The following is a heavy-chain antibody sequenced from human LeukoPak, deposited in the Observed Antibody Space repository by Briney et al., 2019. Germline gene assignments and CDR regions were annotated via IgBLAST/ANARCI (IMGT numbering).Heavy chain of an antibody. J-gene: IGHJ5*02. CDR2: IRYDGSNK. D-gene: IGHD3-10*01. Sequence: PGGSLRLSCAASGFTFSSNYMSWVRQAPGKGLEWVAFIRYDGSNKYYADSVKGRFTISRDNSKNTLYLQMHSLRAEDTAVYYCVKSPYHYYGSGSYHRFDPWGQGTLVTVSS. CDR1: GFTFSSNY. CDR3: VKSPYHYYGSGSYHRFDP. V-gene: IGHV3-30*02.